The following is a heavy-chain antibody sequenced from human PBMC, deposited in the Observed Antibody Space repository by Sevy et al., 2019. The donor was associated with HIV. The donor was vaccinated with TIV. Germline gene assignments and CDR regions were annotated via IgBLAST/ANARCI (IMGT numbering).Heavy chain of an antibody. D-gene: IGHD6-13*01. V-gene: IGHV3-72*01. Sequence: GGSLRLSCAASGFTFSDHYMEWVRQATGKGLEWVGRTRNKTDSYTTEYAASVKGRFTISRDDSKNSLYLQMNSLKTEDTAVYYCATHAGIAAAGRVFDYWGQGSLVTVSS. J-gene: IGHJ4*02. CDR3: ATHAGIAAAGRVFDY. CDR1: GFTFSDHY. CDR2: TRNKTDSYTT.